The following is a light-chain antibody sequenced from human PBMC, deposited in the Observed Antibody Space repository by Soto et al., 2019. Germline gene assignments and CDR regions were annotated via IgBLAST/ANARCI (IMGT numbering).Light chain of an antibody. Sequence: DIQMTQSPSSLSASVGDRVAITSRASRNINNLLAWYQQKAGKAPKLLIYKASSLESGVPSRFSGSGSGTEFTLTISSLQPDDFATYYCQRYYSFPLTFGGGTKVEIK. V-gene: IGKV1-5*03. CDR3: QRYYSFPLT. CDR2: KAS. J-gene: IGKJ4*01. CDR1: RNINNL.